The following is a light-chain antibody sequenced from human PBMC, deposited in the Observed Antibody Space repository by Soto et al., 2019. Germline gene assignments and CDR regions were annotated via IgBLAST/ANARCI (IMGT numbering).Light chain of an antibody. CDR3: QQYGRSGT. Sequence: EIVLTQSPGTLSLSPGERDTISCRASQSVSNNYLAWYQQKPGQAPRLLIYGASNRATGIPDRFSGSGSGTDFTLTISRLEPEDFAVYYCQQYGRSGTFGQGTKVDIK. CDR1: QSVSNNY. V-gene: IGKV3-20*01. CDR2: GAS. J-gene: IGKJ1*01.